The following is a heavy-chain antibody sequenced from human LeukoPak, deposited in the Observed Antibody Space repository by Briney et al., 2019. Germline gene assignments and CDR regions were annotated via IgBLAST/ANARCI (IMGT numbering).Heavy chain of an antibody. J-gene: IGHJ4*02. V-gene: IGHV5-51*01. CDR3: ARPNLTSGTYYVDY. Sequence: GESLKISCKGSGYRFINYWIGWVRQMPGKGLEWMGIVFPGDSDTRYSPSFQGQVTISVDKSISTAYLQWSSLKASDTAMYYCARPNLTSGTYYVDYWGQGTLVTVSS. CDR2: VFPGDSDT. CDR1: GYRFINYW. D-gene: IGHD3-10*01.